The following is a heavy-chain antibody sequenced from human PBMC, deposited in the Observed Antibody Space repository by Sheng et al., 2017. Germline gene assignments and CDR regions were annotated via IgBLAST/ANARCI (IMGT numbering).Heavy chain of an antibody. Sequence: QVQLQQWGAGLLKPSETLSLTCAVYGGSFSGYYWSWIRPAPTGRGWSGLGKVNHSGSTNYNPSLKSRVTISVDTSKNQFSLKLSSVTAADTAVYYCARKGYCSGGSCYRGGYNWFDPWGQGTLVTVSS. V-gene: IGHV4-34*01. D-gene: IGHD2-15*01. J-gene: IGHJ5*02. CDR1: GGSFSGYY. CDR2: VNHSGST. CDR3: ARKGYCSGGSCYRGGYNWFDP.